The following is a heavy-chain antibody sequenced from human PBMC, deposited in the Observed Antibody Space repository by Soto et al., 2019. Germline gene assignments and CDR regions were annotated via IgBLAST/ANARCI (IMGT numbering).Heavy chain of an antibody. J-gene: IGHJ4*02. CDR3: ARGRDIVATGSIDALYYFDY. V-gene: IGHV4-34*01. CDR2: INHSGST. D-gene: IGHD5-12*01. CDR1: GGSFSGYY. Sequence: SETLSLTCAVYGGSFSGYYWSWIRQPPGKGLEWIGEINHSGSTNYNPSLKSRVPISVETSKNQFSLKLSSVTAADTAVYYCARGRDIVATGSIDALYYFDYWGQGTLVTVSS.